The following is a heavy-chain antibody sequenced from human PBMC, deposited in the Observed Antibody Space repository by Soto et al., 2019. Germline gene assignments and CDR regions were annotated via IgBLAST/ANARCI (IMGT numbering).Heavy chain of an antibody. CDR2: IIPIFGTA. CDR1: SGTFRSYA. CDR3: ARSGETAIFGVVADAFDI. D-gene: IGHD3-3*01. J-gene: IGHJ3*02. Sequence: SGEVSFNASSGTFRSYAISWVRQAPGQGLEWMGGIIPIFGTANYAQKFQGRVTITADESTSTAYMELSSLRSEDTAVYYCARSGETAIFGVVADAFDIWGQGTMVTVSS. V-gene: IGHV1-69*13.